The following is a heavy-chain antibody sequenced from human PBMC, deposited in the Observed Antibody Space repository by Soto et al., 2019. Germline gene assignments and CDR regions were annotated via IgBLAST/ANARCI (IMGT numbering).Heavy chain of an antibody. Sequence: GESLKISCRVSGYTFTSYWIGWVRQMPGKGLEWMGIIYPSDSDARYSPSFQGQVTISADKSISTTYLQWSSLKASDTAMYYCARQWGSDYFFDPWGQGTLVTVSS. CDR1: GYTFTSYW. CDR2: IYPSDSDA. J-gene: IGHJ5*02. D-gene: IGHD4-17*01. CDR3: ARQWGSDYFFDP. V-gene: IGHV5-51*01.